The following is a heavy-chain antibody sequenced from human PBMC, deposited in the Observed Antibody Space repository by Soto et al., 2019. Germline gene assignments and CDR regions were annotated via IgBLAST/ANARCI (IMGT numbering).Heavy chain of an antibody. CDR1: GGALSSHA. CDR3: AREGYSGSYFDH. J-gene: IGHJ4*02. V-gene: IGHV1-69*06. D-gene: IGHD1-26*01. Sequence: QVQLVQSGAEVKKPGSSVKVPCKASGGALSSHALSWVRQAPGQGLEWMGSIIPVFHTANYAQKFQGRVTITADKSTTTAYMELSSLRSEDTAVYYCAREGYSGSYFDHWGQGALVTVSS. CDR2: IIPVFHTA.